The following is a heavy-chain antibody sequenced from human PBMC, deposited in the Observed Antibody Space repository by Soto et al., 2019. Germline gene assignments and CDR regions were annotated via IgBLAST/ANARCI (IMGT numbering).Heavy chain of an antibody. V-gene: IGHV3-21*01. J-gene: IGHJ6*02. CDR2: ISSSSSYK. Sequence: RGGSLRLSCAASGFTFSSYSMHWVHQAPGKGLEWVSSISSSSSYKYYAASVKGRFTISRDNAKNSLDLKMNSLRAEDTAVYYCARAPMFADYYYYYGMDVWGQGTTVTVSS. CDR3: ARAPMFADYYYYYGMDV. CDR1: GFTFSSYS. D-gene: IGHD3-10*02.